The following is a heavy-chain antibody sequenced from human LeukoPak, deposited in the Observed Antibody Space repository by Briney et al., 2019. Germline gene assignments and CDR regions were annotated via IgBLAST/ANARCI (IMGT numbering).Heavy chain of an antibody. D-gene: IGHD2-15*01. CDR3: ARDQVYCSGGYCYFDY. V-gene: IGHV3-74*01. CDR2: ISSDGTST. CDR1: ALTFSSYW. Sequence: LTPAWAPSALTFSSYWMHWVRPVPGEGLVWVSRISSDGTSTAYADSVKGRFTISRDNAKNTLYLQMNSLRAEDTAVYYCARDQVYCSGGYCYFDYWGQGTLVTVSS. J-gene: IGHJ4*02.